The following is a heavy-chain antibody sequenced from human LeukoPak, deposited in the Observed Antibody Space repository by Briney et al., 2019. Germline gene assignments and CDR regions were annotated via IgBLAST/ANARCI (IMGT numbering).Heavy chain of an antibody. CDR2: LSYDGTDW. Sequence: PGGSLRLSCAASGFTFTTDPMHWVRQTPGKGLEWLGVLSYDGTDWYYADSVRGRFTISRDNSKKTLYLQMNSLTREDTAVYYCARGTPAVAGTNYWGLGTLVTVSS. D-gene: IGHD6-19*01. CDR1: GFTFTTDP. CDR3: ARGTPAVAGTNY. J-gene: IGHJ4*02. V-gene: IGHV3-30*04.